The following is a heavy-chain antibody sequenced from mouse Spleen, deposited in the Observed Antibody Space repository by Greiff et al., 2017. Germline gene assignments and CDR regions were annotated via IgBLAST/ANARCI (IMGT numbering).Heavy chain of an antibody. CDR1: GYSFTSYW. CDR3: TRSYYYGSSYRYFDV. Sequence: EVKLQESGTVLARPGASVKMSCKASGYSFTSYWMHWVKQRPGQGLEWIGAIYPGNSDTSYNQKFKGKAKLTAVTSASTAYMELSSLTNEDSAVYYCTRSYYYGSSYRYFDVWGAGTTVTVSS. J-gene: IGHJ1*01. CDR2: IYPGNSDT. D-gene: IGHD1-1*01. V-gene: IGHV1-5*01.